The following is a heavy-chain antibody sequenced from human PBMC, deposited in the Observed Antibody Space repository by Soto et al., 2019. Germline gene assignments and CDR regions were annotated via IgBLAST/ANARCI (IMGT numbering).Heavy chain of an antibody. CDR2: INPSGGST. CDR3: ARDPSKMTMLRFPYYFDY. J-gene: IGHJ4*02. CDR1: GYTFTSYY. V-gene: IGHV1-46*01. Sequence: ASVKVSCKASGYTFTSYYMHWVRQAPGQGLEWMGIINPSGGSTSYAQKFQGRVTMTRDTSTSTVYMELSSLRSEDTAVYYCARDPSKMTMLRFPYYFDYWGQGTLVTVSS. D-gene: IGHD2-8*01.